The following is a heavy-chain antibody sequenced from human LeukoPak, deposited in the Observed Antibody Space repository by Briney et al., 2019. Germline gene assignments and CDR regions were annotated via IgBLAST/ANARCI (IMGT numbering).Heavy chain of an antibody. V-gene: IGHV4-59*08. D-gene: IGHD3-10*01. CDR1: GGSISSYY. CDR2: IYYSGST. CDR3: ARQQYPIWFGVDY. J-gene: IGHJ4*02. Sequence: PSETLSLTCTVSGGSISSYYWSWIRQPPGKGLEWIGYIYYSGSTNYNPSLKSRVSISVDTSKDQFSLKLTSVTAADTALYYCARQQYPIWFGVDYWGQGILVTVSS.